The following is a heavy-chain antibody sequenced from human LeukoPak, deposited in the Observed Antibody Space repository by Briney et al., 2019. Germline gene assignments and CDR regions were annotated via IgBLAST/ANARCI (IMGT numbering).Heavy chain of an antibody. V-gene: IGHV1-69*13. CDR2: IIPIFGTA. CDR3: ARREADLSPFDP. CDR1: GGTFSSYA. Sequence: SVKVSCKASGGTFSSYAISLVRQAPGQGLEWMGGIIPIFGTANYAQKFQGRVTITADESTSTAYMELSSLRSEDTAVYYCARREADLSPFDPWGRGTLVTVSS. J-gene: IGHJ5*02. D-gene: IGHD1-26*01.